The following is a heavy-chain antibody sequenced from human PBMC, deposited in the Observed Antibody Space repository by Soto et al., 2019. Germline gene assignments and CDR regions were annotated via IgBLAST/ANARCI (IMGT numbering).Heavy chain of an antibody. V-gene: IGHV3-15*04. J-gene: IGHJ4*02. CDR3: LASYLAY. Sequence: EVQQVESGGGLVKPGGSLRLACAASGLTFSNTWMIWVRQAPGKGLEWVGRIERKNDGGTTDYAAPVKGRFTISRDDSKNMVYLEMSGLKTEDTGVYYCLASYLAYWGQGTLVTVSS. D-gene: IGHD2-21*01. CDR1: GLTFSNTW. CDR2: IERKNDGGTT.